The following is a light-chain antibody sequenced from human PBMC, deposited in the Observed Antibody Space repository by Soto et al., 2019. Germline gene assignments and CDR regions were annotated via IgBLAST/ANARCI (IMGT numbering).Light chain of an antibody. CDR3: TAGDDSLSAVV. CDR1: SSNIGSST. V-gene: IGLV1-44*01. Sequence: QSVLTQPPSTSGTPGHRVTISCSGTSSNIGSSTVNWYQQLPGTAPKLLIYGNDQRHSGVPDRFSGSKSGTSVFLAISGLQSEDVADYYCTAGDDSLSAVVFGVGTQLTVL. J-gene: IGLJ2*01. CDR2: GND.